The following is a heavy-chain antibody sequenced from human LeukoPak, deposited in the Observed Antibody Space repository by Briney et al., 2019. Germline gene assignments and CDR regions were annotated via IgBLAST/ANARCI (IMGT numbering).Heavy chain of an antibody. CDR1: GFTFSNYG. D-gene: IGHD1-26*01. V-gene: IGHV3-33*01. J-gene: IGHJ4*02. Sequence: GGSLRLSCAASGFTFSNYGMHWVRQAPGKGLEWVAVIWYDGSNKYYADSVKGRFTISRDSSLYLQMNSLRAEDTAVYYCARWGGTYEYYFDYWGQGTLVTVSS. CDR3: ARWGGTYEYYFDY. CDR2: IWYDGSNK.